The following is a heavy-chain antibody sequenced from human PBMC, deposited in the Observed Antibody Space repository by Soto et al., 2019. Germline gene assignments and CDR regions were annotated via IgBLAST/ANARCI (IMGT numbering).Heavy chain of an antibody. CDR1: GGAIISGGYY. D-gene: IGHD3-10*01. J-gene: IGHJ4*02. V-gene: IGHV4-31*03. CDR2: IYYSGST. CDR3: ARVTMVRGVIWYFDY. Sequence: PSETLSLTCTVSGGAIISGGYYFIWIRQHPGKGLEWIGYIYYSGSTYYNPSLKSRVTISVDTSKNQFSLKLSSVTAADTAVYYCARVTMVRGVIWYFDYWGQGTLVTVSS.